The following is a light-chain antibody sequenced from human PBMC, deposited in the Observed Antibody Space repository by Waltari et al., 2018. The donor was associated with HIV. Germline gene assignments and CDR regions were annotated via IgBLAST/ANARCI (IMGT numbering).Light chain of an antibody. Sequence: EVVMTQSPATLSVSPGGRATLTCRASHKLNNYLAWYQQKPGQAPRLLISGASTRVFGVPARFTGTGSGTEFTLTISSLQSEYSAVYYCQQYSDWPPYSFGRGTKLEIE. V-gene: IGKV3-15*01. CDR3: QQYSDWPPYS. J-gene: IGKJ2*01. CDR1: HKLNNY. CDR2: GAS.